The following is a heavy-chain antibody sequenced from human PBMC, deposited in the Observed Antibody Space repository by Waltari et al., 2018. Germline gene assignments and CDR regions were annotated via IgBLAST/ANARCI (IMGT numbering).Heavy chain of an antibody. J-gene: IGHJ4*02. CDR2: IKSKTDGGTT. D-gene: IGHD1-26*01. CDR1: GFTFSNAW. CDR3: TTDQWHTIVGARRVDY. V-gene: IGHV3-15*01. Sequence: EVQLVESGGGLVKPGGSLSLSCAASGFTFSNAWMSWVRQAPGKGLEWVGRIKSKTDGGTTDYAAPVKGRFTISRDDSKNTLYLQMNSLKTEDTAVYYCTTDQWHTIVGARRVDYWGQGTLVTVSS.